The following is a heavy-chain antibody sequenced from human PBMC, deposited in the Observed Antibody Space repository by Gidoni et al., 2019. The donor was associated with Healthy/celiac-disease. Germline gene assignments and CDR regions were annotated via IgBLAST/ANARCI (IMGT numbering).Heavy chain of an antibody. V-gene: IGHV3-11*05. Sequence: QVQLVESGGGLVQPGGSLRLSCSASGFTFSDYYLSWIRQAPGQGLEGVSYISRRSSYTNYADSVKGRFTISRDNAKNSLYLQMNSLRAEDTAVYYCARDDYSGYGEGASYYYYGMDVWGQGTTVTVSS. J-gene: IGHJ6*02. D-gene: IGHD5-12*01. CDR3: ARDDYSGYGEGASYYYYGMDV. CDR1: GFTFSDYY. CDR2: ISRRSSYT.